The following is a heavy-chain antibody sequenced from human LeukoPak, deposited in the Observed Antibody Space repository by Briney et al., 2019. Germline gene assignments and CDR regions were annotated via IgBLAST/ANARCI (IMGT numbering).Heavy chain of an antibody. J-gene: IGHJ4*02. Sequence: GGSLRLSCAASGFTFSDYYMSWIRQVPGKGLEWVSYISSSGSPIYYADSVKGRFTISRDNAKNSLYLQMNRLRAEDTAVYYCARVSLADGYKEVATVGYFDYWGQGTLVTVSS. D-gene: IGHD5-24*01. CDR3: ARVSLADGYKEVATVGYFDY. CDR2: ISSSGSPI. CDR1: GFTFSDYY. V-gene: IGHV3-11*04.